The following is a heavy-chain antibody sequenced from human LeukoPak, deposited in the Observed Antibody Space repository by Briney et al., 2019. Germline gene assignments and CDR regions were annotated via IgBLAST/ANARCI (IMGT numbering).Heavy chain of an antibody. J-gene: IGHJ5*02. Sequence: GGSLRLSCAASELTFSNYAMNWVRQARGKGLEWVSGISGGGGSTYYADSVKGRFTISRDNSKNTLYLQMDSLRAEDTALYYCAKGSGINHYHWIDPWGQGTLVTVSS. D-gene: IGHD1-14*01. CDR2: ISGGGGST. V-gene: IGHV3-23*01. CDR3: AKGSGINHYHWIDP. CDR1: ELTFSNYA.